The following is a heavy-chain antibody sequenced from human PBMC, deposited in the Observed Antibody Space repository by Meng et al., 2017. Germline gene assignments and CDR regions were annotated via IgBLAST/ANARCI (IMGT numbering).Heavy chain of an antibody. CDR1: GGSFSGYY. CDR3: ARRGIAARPFYY. D-gene: IGHD6-6*01. Sequence: QVQLKQGGAGLLKPSETLSLTCAVYGGSFSGYYWSWIRQPPGKGLEWIGEINHSGSTNYNPSLKSRVTISVDTSKNQFSLKPSSVTAADTAVYYCARRGIAARPFYYWGQGTLVTVFS. J-gene: IGHJ4*02. CDR2: INHSGST. V-gene: IGHV4-34*01.